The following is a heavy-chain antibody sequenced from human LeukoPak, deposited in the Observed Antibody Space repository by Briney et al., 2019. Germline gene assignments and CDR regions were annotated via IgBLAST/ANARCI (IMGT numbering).Heavy chain of an antibody. J-gene: IGHJ4*02. CDR1: GGSFSGYY. Sequence: SETLSLTCAVYGGSFSGYYWSWIRQPPGKGLEWIGEINHSGSTNYNPSLKSRVTISVDTSKNQFSLKLSSVTAADTAVYYCARVTYDYGDYWGQGTLVTVSS. D-gene: IGHD3-16*01. CDR3: ARVTYDYGDY. CDR2: INHSGST. V-gene: IGHV4-34*01.